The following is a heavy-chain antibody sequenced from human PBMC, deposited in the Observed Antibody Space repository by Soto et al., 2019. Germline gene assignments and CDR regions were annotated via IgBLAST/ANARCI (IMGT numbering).Heavy chain of an antibody. D-gene: IGHD1-26*01. Sequence: QVQLVQSGAEVKKPGASVKVSCKASGYTFTSYGISWVRQAPGQGLEWMGWISAYNGNTNYAQKLQGRVNMTTDTSPSTAYMELRSLRSDDTAVYYCARIASPEGASLDAFDIWGQGTMVTVSS. J-gene: IGHJ3*02. CDR2: ISAYNGNT. V-gene: IGHV1-18*01. CDR3: ARIASPEGASLDAFDI. CDR1: GYTFTSYG.